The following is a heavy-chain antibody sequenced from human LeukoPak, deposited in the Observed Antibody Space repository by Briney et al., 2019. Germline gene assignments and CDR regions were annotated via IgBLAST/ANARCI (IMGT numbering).Heavy chain of an antibody. Sequence: PSETLSLTCIVSGGSIRTYSWNWLRQSPGKGLEWIGYISHSETTSYRSSLKSRVTISVDTSKNQLSLKMAPVTAAATGVYFCARWDESAWAFGSWGPGTLVTVPS. D-gene: IGHD1-26*01. CDR2: ISHSETT. V-gene: IGHV4-59*08. J-gene: IGHJ4*02. CDR3: ARWDESAWAFGS. CDR1: GGSIRTYS.